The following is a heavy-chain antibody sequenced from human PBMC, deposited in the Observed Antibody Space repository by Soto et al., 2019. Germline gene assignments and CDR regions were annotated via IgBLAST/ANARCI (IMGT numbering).Heavy chain of an antibody. J-gene: IGHJ3*01. CDR1: GYTFTSYG. CDR3: ARDFDSSGNYYAGGAFDF. Sequence: SAKVSCRASGYTFTSYGISWVRQAPGQGLEWMGWISAYNGNTHYTQNLQGRVTVTTDTSTSTAHMELRSLRSDDTAVYYCARDFDSSGNYYAGGAFDFWGQGTLVTVSS. D-gene: IGHD3-22*01. CDR2: ISAYNGNT. V-gene: IGHV1-18*04.